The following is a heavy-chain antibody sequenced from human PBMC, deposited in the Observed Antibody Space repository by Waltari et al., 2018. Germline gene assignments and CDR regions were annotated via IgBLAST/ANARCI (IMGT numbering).Heavy chain of an antibody. CDR2: IYYSGST. Sequence: QLQLQESGPGLVKPSETLSLTCTVSGGSIRSSSYYWGWIRQPPGKGLEWIGSIYYSGSTDYNPSLKSRVTISVDTSKNQFSLKLSSVTAADTAVYYCATRRGGWQNSFDYWGQGTLVTVSS. J-gene: IGHJ4*02. D-gene: IGHD6-19*01. V-gene: IGHV4-39*07. CDR3: ATRRGGWQNSFDY. CDR1: GGSIRSSSYY.